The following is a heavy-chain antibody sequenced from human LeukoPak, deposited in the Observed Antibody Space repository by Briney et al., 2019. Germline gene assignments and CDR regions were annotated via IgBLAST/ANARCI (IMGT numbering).Heavy chain of an antibody. V-gene: IGHV1-46*01. J-gene: IGHJ5*02. CDR3: ARDRGYYGFDP. CDR2: INPSGGST. CDR1: GYTFTSHY. Sequence: GASVKVSCKASGYTFTSHYMHWVRQAPGQGLEWMGIINPSGGSTSYAQKFQGRVTMTRDMSTSTVYMELSSLRSEDTAVYYCARDRGYYGFDPWGQGTLVTVSS. D-gene: IGHD3-10*01.